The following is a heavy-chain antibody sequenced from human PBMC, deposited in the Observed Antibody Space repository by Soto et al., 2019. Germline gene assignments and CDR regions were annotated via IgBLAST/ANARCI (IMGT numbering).Heavy chain of an antibody. J-gene: IGHJ3*01. Sequence: EVQLVESGGGLVRPGGSLRLSCAASGFTFSYYWMHWVRQAPGKGLVWVSRIHSDGSSTTYADFVKGRFIISRDNARNTVELQMNRVRVEDTAVYYCARGDRGALDLWGQGTVVTVSS. D-gene: IGHD1-26*01. CDR3: ARGDRGALDL. V-gene: IGHV3-74*01. CDR1: GFTFSYYW. CDR2: IHSDGSST.